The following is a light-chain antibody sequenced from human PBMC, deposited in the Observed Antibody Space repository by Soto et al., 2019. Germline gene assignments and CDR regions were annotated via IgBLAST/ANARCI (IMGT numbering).Light chain of an antibody. V-gene: IGKV3-15*01. CDR2: GAS. Sequence: EIVMTQSPATLSVSPGERATLSCRASQSISSTLAWYQQTPGQAPRLLIYGASTRATGIPARFSGSGSGTEFTLTISSLQSEDFAVYYCQQYSNWPPLTFGGGTKVEIK. CDR3: QQYSNWPPLT. J-gene: IGKJ4*01. CDR1: QSISST.